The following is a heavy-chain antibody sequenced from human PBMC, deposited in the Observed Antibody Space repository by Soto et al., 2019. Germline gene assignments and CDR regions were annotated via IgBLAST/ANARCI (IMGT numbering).Heavy chain of an antibody. V-gene: IGHV4-34*01. CDR2: INHGGST. Sequence: SETLSLTCAVYGGYFSGYYWSWIRQPPGKGLEWLGEINHGGSTSYNPSLKSRVTISIDTAKNQFSLRLNSVTAADTAVYYCARGAATMEYYNYYGVDVWGQGTTVTVSS. CDR3: ARGAATMEYYNYYGVDV. J-gene: IGHJ6*02. D-gene: IGHD6-25*01. CDR1: GGYFSGYY.